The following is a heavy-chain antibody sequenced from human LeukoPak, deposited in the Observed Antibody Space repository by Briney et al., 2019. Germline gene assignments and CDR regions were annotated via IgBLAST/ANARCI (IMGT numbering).Heavy chain of an antibody. CDR3: ARVETYSSSLFDY. CDR1: GGSISSGGYY. V-gene: IGHV4-30-2*01. J-gene: IGHJ4*02. D-gene: IGHD6-6*01. CDR2: IYHSGST. Sequence: PSETLSLTCTVSGGSISSGGYYWTWIRQPPEKGLEWIGYIYHSGSTDYNPSLKSRVTISVDRSKNQFSLKLSSVTAADTAVYYCARVETYSSSLFDYWGQGTLVTVSS.